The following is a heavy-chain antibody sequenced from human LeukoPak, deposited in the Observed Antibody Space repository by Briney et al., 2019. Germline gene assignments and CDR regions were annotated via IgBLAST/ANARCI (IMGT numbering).Heavy chain of an antibody. CDR1: GYTFTSYG. CDR2: ISAYNGNT. Sequence: GASVKVSCKASGYTFTSYGISWVRQAPGQGLEWMGWISAYNGNTNYAQKLQGRVTMTTDTSTSTAYMELRSLRSDDTAVYYCAREGKNIVVVTAIDYWGQGTLVTVSS. CDR3: AREGKNIVVVTAIDY. V-gene: IGHV1-18*01. D-gene: IGHD2-21*02. J-gene: IGHJ4*02.